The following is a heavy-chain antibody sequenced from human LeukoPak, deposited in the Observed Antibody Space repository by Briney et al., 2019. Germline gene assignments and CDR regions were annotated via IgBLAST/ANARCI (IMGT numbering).Heavy chain of an antibody. CDR1: GFTFGDYA. J-gene: IGHJ4*02. D-gene: IGHD5/OR15-5a*01. CDR2: IRSKAYGETA. Sequence: PGGSLRLSCTASGFTFGDYAMSWIRQAPGKGLEWVGFIRSKAYGETADYAASVKGRFTISRDDSKAIAYLQMNSLKTEDTAVYYCAKGPVIYDSAHYWGQGTLVTVSS. V-gene: IGHV3-49*03. CDR3: AKGPVIYDSAHY.